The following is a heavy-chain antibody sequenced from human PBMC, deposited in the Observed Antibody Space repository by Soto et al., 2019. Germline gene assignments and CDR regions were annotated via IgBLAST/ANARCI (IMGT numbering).Heavy chain of an antibody. J-gene: IGHJ4*02. CDR1: EFTFISSF. CDR2: INQDGSGT. CDR3: ARYFRGSGRYFFDH. Sequence: PWGSLRLSCIASEFTFISSFMGWVRQAPGKGLEWVANINQDGSGTYYVDSGKGRFTISRDNAKNSLYLQMNSLRAEDTAVYYCARYFRGSGRYFFDHWGQGTLVTVSS. D-gene: IGHD6-19*01. V-gene: IGHV3-7*03.